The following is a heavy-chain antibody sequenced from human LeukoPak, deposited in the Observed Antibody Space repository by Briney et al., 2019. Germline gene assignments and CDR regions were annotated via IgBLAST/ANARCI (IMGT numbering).Heavy chain of an antibody. V-gene: IGHV3-21*01. Sequence: TGGSLRLSCAASGFTFSSYSMNWVRQAPGKGLEWVSSISSSSYIYYADSVKGRFTISRDNSKNTLYLQMNSLRAEDTAVYYCARASGWSQLIYYFDYWGQGTLVTVSS. CDR1: GFTFSSYS. J-gene: IGHJ4*02. CDR2: ISSSSYI. D-gene: IGHD6-19*01. CDR3: ARASGWSQLIYYFDY.